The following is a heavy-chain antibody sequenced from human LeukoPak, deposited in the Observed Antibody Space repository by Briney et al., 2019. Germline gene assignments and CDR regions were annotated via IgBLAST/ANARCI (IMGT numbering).Heavy chain of an antibody. V-gene: IGHV3-21*01. J-gene: IGHJ4*02. CDR3: ARGSWNYGDFDY. D-gene: IGHD1-7*01. CDR1: GFTFSSYS. CDR2: ISSSSSYI. Sequence: PGGSLRLSCAASGFTFSSYSMNWVRQDPGKGLEWVSSISSSSSYIYYADSVKGRFTISRDNAKNSLYLQMNSLRAEDTAVYYCARGSWNYGDFDYWGQGTLVTVSS.